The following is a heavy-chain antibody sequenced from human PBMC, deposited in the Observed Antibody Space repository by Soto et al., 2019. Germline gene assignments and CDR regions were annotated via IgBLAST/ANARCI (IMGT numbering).Heavy chain of an antibody. CDR1: GGTFSSYA. CDR2: IIPIFGTA. CDR3: ARGGGDTAMVLSY. J-gene: IGHJ4*02. D-gene: IGHD5-18*01. Sequence: QVQLVQSGAEVKKPGSSVKVSCKASGGTFSSYAISWVRQAPGQGLEWMGGIIPIFGTANYAQKFQGRVTSTADESTSTAYMGLGSLRSEDTAVYSCARGGGDTAMVLSYWGRGTLVTVSS. V-gene: IGHV1-69*12.